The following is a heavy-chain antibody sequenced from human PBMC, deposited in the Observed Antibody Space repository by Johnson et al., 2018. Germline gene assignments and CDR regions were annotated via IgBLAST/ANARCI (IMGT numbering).Heavy chain of an antibody. Sequence: QVQLVQSGGEVKKPGASVKVSCKASGYTFRSYGISWVRQAPGQGLEWMGWISTYNGNTNYAQKVQGRVTMTTDTSTSTAYMELGSLRFDDTAVYYCAGDDSNGDFHYYGMDVWGQGTTVTVSS. CDR2: ISTYNGNT. J-gene: IGHJ6*02. CDR3: AGDDSNGDFHYYGMDV. CDR1: GYTFRSYG. V-gene: IGHV1-18*01. D-gene: IGHD4-17*01.